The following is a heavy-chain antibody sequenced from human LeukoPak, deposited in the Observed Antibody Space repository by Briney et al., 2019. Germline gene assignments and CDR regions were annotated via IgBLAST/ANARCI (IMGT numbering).Heavy chain of an antibody. CDR1: EFTFSGSD. D-gene: IGHD6-19*01. V-gene: IGHV3-73*01. J-gene: IGHJ4*02. Sequence: PGGSLRLSCAASEFTFSGSDMHWVRQASGKGLEWVGRIRSKANSYATAYAASVKGRFTISRDDSKNTAYLQMDSLKTEDTAMYYCTRHGDGGGWELDSWGQGTLVTVSS. CDR2: IRSKANSYAT. CDR3: TRHGDGGGWELDS.